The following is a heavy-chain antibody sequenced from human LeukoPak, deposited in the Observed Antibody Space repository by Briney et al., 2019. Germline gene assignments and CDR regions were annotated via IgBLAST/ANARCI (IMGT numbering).Heavy chain of an antibody. CDR2: IYPGNSDI. J-gene: IGHJ4*02. Sequence: GGSLKISCKGSGYSFASYWIAWVRQMPGKGLEGMGVIYPGNSDITYSPSFQGQVTISADKSVSTAYLHWSSLKASDTAIYYCARHLSSITSCPNYWGQGTLVTVSS. CDR3: ARHLSSITSCPNY. CDR1: GYSFASYW. V-gene: IGHV5-51*01. D-gene: IGHD2-2*01.